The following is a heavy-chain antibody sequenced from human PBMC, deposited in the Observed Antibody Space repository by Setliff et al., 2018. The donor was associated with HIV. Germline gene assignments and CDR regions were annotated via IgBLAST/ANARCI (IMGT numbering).Heavy chain of an antibody. CDR1: GFTFSNSA. V-gene: IGHV3-30*04. J-gene: IGHJ4*01. D-gene: IGHD6-13*01. CDR3: AREVAADGTYFDY. Sequence: PGGSLSLSCAASGFTFSNSAMHWIRQAPGKGLGWVAGISYDGSNKYYTDSVKGRFTISRDNSKNTLYLQMNSLRAEDSAVYYCAREVAADGTYFDYWGQGALVTVSS. CDR2: ISYDGSNK.